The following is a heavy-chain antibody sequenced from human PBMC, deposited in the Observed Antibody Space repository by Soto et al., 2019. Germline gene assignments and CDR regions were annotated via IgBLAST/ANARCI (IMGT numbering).Heavy chain of an antibody. D-gene: IGHD3-3*01. J-gene: IGHJ4*02. Sequence: EVQLLESGGGVVQPGGSLRLSCIASGFIFDDYAIHWVRQVPGKGLEWVSGIGWNRATTGYADSVKGRFTLSRDKARNSVLLQMNSLRPEDTALYYCVKDVGSRHYDFTNFDSWGQGTLVTVSS. CDR3: VKDVGSRHYDFTNFDS. V-gene: IGHV3-9*01. CDR1: GFIFDDYA. CDR2: IGWNRATT.